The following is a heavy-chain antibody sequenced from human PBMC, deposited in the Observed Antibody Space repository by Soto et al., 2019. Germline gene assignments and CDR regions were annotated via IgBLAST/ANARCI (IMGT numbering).Heavy chain of an antibody. D-gene: IGHD6-13*01. J-gene: IGHJ6*02. CDR3: AKDRSIAAAGTRGEYYYYYYGMDV. CDR2: ISYDGSNK. CDR1: GFTFSSYG. V-gene: IGHV3-30*18. Sequence: ESGGGVVQPGRSLRLSCAASGFTFSSYGMHWVRQAPGKGLEWVAVISYDGSNKYYADSVKGRFTISRDNSKNTLYLQMNSLRAEDTAVYYCAKDRSIAAAGTRGEYYYYYYGMDVWGQGTTVTVSS.